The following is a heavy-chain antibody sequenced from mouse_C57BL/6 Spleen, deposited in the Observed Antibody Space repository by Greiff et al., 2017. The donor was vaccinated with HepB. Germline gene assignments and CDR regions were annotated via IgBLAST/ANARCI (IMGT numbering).Heavy chain of an antibody. D-gene: IGHD2-4*01. J-gene: IGHJ3*01. CDR2: IDPSDSET. V-gene: IGHV1-52*01. Sequence: QVQLQQPGAELVRPGSSVKLSCKASGYTFTSYWMHWVKQRPIQGLEWIGNIDPSDSETHYNQKFKDKATLTVDKSSSTAYMQLSSLTSEDSAVYYCARSGEYDYDGCAYWGQGTLVTVSA. CDR1: GYTFTSYW. CDR3: ARSGEYDYDGCAY.